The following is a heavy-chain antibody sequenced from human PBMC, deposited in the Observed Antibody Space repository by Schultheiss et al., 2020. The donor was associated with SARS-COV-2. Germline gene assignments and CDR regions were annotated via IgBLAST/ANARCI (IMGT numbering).Heavy chain of an antibody. J-gene: IGHJ5*02. CDR2: INAGNGNT. CDR3: ARLTGYSTRNWFDP. Sequence: ASVKVSCKASGYTFTSYAMHWVRQAPGQRLEWMGWINAGNGNTKYSQKFQGRVTITADESTSTAYMELSSLRSEDTAVYYCARLTGYSTRNWFDPWGQGTLVTVSS. D-gene: IGHD3-9*01. V-gene: IGHV1-3*01. CDR1: GYTFTSYA.